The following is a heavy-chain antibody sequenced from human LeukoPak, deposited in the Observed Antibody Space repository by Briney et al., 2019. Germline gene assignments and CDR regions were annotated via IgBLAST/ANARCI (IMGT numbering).Heavy chain of an antibody. J-gene: IGHJ4*02. D-gene: IGHD5-24*01. Sequence: SETLSLTCTVSGGSISSYYWSWIRQPPGKGLEWTGYIYYSGSTNYNPSLKSRVTISVDTSKNQFSLKLSSVTAADTAVYYCARGSRDGYNVWGQGTLVTVSS. CDR1: GGSISSYY. CDR3: ARGSRDGYNV. V-gene: IGHV4-59*01. CDR2: IYYSGST.